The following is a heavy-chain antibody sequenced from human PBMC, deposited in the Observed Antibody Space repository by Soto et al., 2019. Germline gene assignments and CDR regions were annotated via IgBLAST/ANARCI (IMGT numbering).Heavy chain of an antibody. V-gene: IGHV3-23*01. CDR1: GFTFSSYA. J-gene: IGHJ1*01. CDR3: AKRRYYGSGSSFAEYFQH. Sequence: EVQLLESGGGLVQPGGSLRLSCAASGFTFSSYAMSWVRQAPGKGLEWVSAISGSGGSTYYADSVKGRFTISRDNSKNPLYLQMNSLRAEDTAVYYCAKRRYYGSGSSFAEYFQHWGQGTLVTVSS. D-gene: IGHD3-10*01. CDR2: ISGSGGST.